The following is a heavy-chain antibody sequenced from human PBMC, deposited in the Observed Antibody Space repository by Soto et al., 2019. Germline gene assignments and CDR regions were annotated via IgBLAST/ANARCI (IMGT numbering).Heavy chain of an antibody. J-gene: IGHJ4*02. CDR1: GFTFNNYW. CDR3: TRITSLAGVY. V-gene: IGHV3-7*05. CDR2: IKQDGNEK. D-gene: IGHD3-10*01. Sequence: EVQLVESGGALVQPGGSLRLSCAVSGFTFNNYWMSWVRQAPGKGLEWVANIKQDGNEKYYVDSVKGRFTISRDNAKNSQYLQINSLRAEDTAVYYCTRITSLAGVYWGQGTLVTVSS.